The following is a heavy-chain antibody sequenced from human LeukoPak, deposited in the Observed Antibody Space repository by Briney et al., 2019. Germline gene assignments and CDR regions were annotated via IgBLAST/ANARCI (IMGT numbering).Heavy chain of an antibody. CDR3: ARDDYYDSSGNLFDY. CDR1: GYSFTGYY. Sequence: ASVKVSCKASGYSFTGYYMHWVRQAPGQGLEWMGWINPNSGDTKYQGRVTMTRDTSISTAYMELSRLRSDDTAVYYCARDDYYDSSGNLFDYWGQGTLVTVSS. CDR2: INPNSGDT. D-gene: IGHD3-22*01. J-gene: IGHJ4*02. V-gene: IGHV1-2*02.